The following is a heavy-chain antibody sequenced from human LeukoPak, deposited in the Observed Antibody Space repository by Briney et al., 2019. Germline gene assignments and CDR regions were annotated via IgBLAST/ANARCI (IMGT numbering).Heavy chain of an antibody. CDR2: ISAYNGNT. CDR1: GYTFTSYG. Sequence: GASVKVSCKASGYTFTSYGISWVRQAPGQGLEWMGWISAYNGNTNYAQKLQGRVTMTTDTSTSTAYMELRSLRSDDTAVYYCARGPMVRGVIHNWFDPWGQGTLVTVSS. J-gene: IGHJ5*02. CDR3: ARGPMVRGVIHNWFDP. D-gene: IGHD3-10*01. V-gene: IGHV1-18*01.